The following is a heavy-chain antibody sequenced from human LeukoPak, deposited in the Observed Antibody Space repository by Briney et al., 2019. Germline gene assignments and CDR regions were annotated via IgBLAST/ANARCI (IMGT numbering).Heavy chain of an antibody. CDR3: ARVSSGSRRDGYNVVDY. CDR2: IYYSGST. D-gene: IGHD5-24*01. CDR1: GGSISSYY. J-gene: IGHJ4*02. V-gene: IGHV4-59*01. Sequence: SETLSLTCTVPGGSISSYYWTWIRQPPGKGLEWIGYIYYSGSTSYNPSLMSRVTFSIDTSRNQFSLRLTSVTAADPAVYYCARVSSGSRRDGYNVVDYWGQGTLVTVSS.